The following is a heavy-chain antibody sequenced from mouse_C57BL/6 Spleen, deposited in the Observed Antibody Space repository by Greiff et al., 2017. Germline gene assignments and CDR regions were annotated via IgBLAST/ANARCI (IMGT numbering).Heavy chain of an antibody. CDR3: ASAYGNYGDFDD. Sequence: QVQLQQPGAELVMPGASVKLSCKASGYTFTSYWMHWVKQRPGQGLEWIGEIDPSDSYTNYNQKFKGKSTLTVDKSSSTAYMQLISLTSEDSAVYYCASAYGNYGDFDDWGQGTTLTVSS. D-gene: IGHD2-1*01. V-gene: IGHV1-69*01. CDR2: IDPSDSYT. CDR1: GYTFTSYW. J-gene: IGHJ2*01.